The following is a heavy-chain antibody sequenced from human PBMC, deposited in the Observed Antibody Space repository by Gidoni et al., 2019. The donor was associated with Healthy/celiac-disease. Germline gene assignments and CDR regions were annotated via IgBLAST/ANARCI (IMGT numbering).Heavy chain of an antibody. CDR2: IYYSGST. J-gene: IGHJ5*02. CDR1: GGSISSGYSY. CDR3: ARDHYYDSRGYDDANWCDP. Sequence: QVQLQESGPGLVKPSQPLSLTCTVSGGSISSGYSYWSWVRQPPGKGLEWIGYIYYSGSTYDNPALKSRVTISVDTSKNKFALKRSSVTAADTAVYYCARDHYYDSRGYDDANWCDPGGQGTLVTVSS. D-gene: IGHD3-22*01. V-gene: IGHV4-30-4*01.